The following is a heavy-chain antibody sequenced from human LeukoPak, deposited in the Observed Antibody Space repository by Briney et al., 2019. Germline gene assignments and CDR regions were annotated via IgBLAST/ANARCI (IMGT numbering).Heavy chain of an antibody. Sequence: PAETLSLTCSVSGGSISSRSYYWGWIRQPPGKGLEWIGSIYYSGSTYYNPSLKSRVTISLDTFKNHFSLKLKSVTAADTAVYYCAEQDLASFEELFKWGPGTLVTVSS. CDR2: IYYSGST. CDR3: AEQDLASFEELFK. V-gene: IGHV4-39*02. J-gene: IGHJ1*01. D-gene: IGHD3-10*01. CDR1: GGSISSRSYY.